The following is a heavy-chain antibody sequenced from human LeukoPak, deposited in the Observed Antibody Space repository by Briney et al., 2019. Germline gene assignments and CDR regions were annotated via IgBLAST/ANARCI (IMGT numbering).Heavy chain of an antibody. V-gene: IGHV3-21*01. J-gene: IGHJ3*02. CDR3: ARDHPSYYYDSSGYAFDI. CDR2: ISSSSSYI. D-gene: IGHD3-22*01. Sequence: GGSLRLSCAASGFTVSSNYMSWVRQAPGKGLEWVSSISSSSSYIYYADSVKGRFTISRDNAKNSLYLQMNSLRAEDTAVYYCARDHPSYYYDSSGYAFDIWGQGTMVTVSS. CDR1: GFTVSSNY.